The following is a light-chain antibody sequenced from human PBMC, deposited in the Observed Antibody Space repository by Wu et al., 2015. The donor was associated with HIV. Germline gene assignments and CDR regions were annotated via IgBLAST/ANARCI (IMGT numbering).Light chain of an antibody. CDR3: QQRSNWPAYT. V-gene: IGKV3-11*01. Sequence: EIVLTQSPGTLSLSPGETATLSCRASQSVSGALAWYQKRPGQSPRLLMYDASSRATGIPARFSGSGSATDFTLTISSLEPEDFAVYYCQQRSNWPAYTFGQGTKLEMK. CDR2: DAS. J-gene: IGKJ2*01. CDR1: QSVSGA.